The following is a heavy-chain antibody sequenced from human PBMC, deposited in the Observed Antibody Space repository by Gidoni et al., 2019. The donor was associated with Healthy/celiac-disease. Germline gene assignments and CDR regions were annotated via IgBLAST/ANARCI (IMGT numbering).Heavy chain of an antibody. CDR2: INHSGST. J-gene: IGHJ6*02. CDR1: GGSFSGYY. CDR3: ARVKGVVVRYYYGMDV. V-gene: IGHV4-34*01. D-gene: IGHD2-2*01. Sequence: QVQLQQWGAGLLKPSETLSLTCAVYGGSFSGYYWSWIRQPPGKGLEWIGEINHSGSTNSNPSLKSRVTISVDTSKNQFSLKLSSVTAADTAVYYCARVKGVVVRYYYGMDVWGQGTTVTVSS.